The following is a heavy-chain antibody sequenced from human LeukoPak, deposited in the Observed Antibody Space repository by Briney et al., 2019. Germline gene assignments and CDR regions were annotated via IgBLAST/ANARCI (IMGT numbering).Heavy chain of an antibody. Sequence: GGYLRLSCAASGFTFGTYAMTWVRQAPGKGLEWVSVISGSGGSTYYADSVKGRFTLSRDNSRDTLYLQMNSLRAEDTAVYYCAKSIGGVVVVAADHWGQGTLVMVSS. CDR1: GFTFGTYA. CDR2: ISGSGGST. D-gene: IGHD2-15*01. J-gene: IGHJ4*02. CDR3: AKSIGGVVVVAADH. V-gene: IGHV3-23*01.